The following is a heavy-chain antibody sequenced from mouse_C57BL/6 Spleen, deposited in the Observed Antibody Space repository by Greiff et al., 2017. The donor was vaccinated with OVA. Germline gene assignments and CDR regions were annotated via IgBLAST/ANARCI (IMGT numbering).Heavy chain of an antibody. CDR3: ATSTGEYAMDY. CDR1: GFSLTSYG. J-gene: IGHJ4*01. CDR2: ICRGGST. V-gene: IGHV2-5*01. D-gene: IGHD4-1*02. Sequence: QVQLKESGPGLVQPSQSLSITCTVSGFSLTSYGVHWVRQSPGKGLEWLGVICRGGSTAYNAAFMSRLSITKDNSKSQVFFKMNRLQADDTAIYCCATSTGEYAMDYWGQGTSVTVSS.